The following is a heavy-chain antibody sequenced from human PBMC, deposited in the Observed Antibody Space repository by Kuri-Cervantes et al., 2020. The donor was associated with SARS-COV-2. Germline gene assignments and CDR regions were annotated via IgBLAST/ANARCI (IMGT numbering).Heavy chain of an antibody. Sequence: GGSLRLSCKASGYIFSNCWIGWVRQMPGKGLEWMGIIYPGDSDTRYSPSFQGQVTISADKSISTAYLQWSSLKASDTAMYYCARLPLDWYRPDYWGQGTLVTVSS. V-gene: IGHV5-51*01. CDR2: IYPGDSDT. CDR3: ARLPLDWYRPDY. J-gene: IGHJ4*02. D-gene: IGHD3-9*01. CDR1: GYIFSNCW.